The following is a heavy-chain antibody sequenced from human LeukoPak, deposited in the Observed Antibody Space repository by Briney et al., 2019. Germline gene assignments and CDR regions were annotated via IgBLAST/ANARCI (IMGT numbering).Heavy chain of an antibody. CDR3: AKGFSDPSYYFDY. CDR1: GFTVSSNS. CDR2: IYSDNT. D-gene: IGHD6-6*01. J-gene: IGHJ4*02. V-gene: IGHV3-53*01. Sequence: PGGSLRLSCTVSGFTVSSNSMSWVRQAPGKGLEWVSFIYSDNTHYSDSVKGRFTISRDNSKNTLYLQMNSLRAEDTAVYYCAKGFSDPSYYFDYWGQGTLVTVSS.